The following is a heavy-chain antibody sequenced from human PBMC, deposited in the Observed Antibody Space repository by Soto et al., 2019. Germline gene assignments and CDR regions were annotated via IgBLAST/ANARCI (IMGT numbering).Heavy chain of an antibody. Sequence: QVQLQESGPGLVKPSGTLSLTCAVSGGSISSSNWWSWVRQPPGKGLEWIGEIYHSGNTNYNPSLKSRVTISVDKSKNQFSLKLSSVTAADTAVYYCARSAGYYDSSGYSYYFDYWGQGTLVTVSS. CDR1: GGSISSSNW. V-gene: IGHV4-4*02. CDR2: IYHSGNT. CDR3: ARSAGYYDSSGYSYYFDY. J-gene: IGHJ4*02. D-gene: IGHD3-22*01.